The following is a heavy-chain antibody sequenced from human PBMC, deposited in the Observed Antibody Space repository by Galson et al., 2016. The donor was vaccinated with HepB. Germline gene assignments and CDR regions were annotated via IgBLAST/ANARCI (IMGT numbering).Heavy chain of an antibody. D-gene: IGHD2-15*01. CDR2: IIPIFGTA. CDR1: GGTFSSHA. CDR3: ARDGRDCGAAKCYSFVYYYSGLDV. Sequence: SVKVSCKASGGTFSSHAISWVRQAPGQGLEWVGGIIPIFGTAHYAQRFQGRVRITADESTRTAYMEVNSLTTEDTAVYYCARDGRDCGAAKCYSFVYYYSGLDVWGQGTTVTVS. V-gene: IGHV1-69*13. J-gene: IGHJ6*02.